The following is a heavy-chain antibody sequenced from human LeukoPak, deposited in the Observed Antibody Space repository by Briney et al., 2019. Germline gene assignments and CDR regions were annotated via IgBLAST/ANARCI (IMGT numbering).Heavy chain of an antibody. D-gene: IGHD2-15*01. CDR2: IKSKTDGGTT. V-gene: IGHV3-15*01. CDR1: GFTFSSPA. J-gene: IGHJ4*02. Sequence: GGSLRLSCAASGFTFSSPAMSWVRQVPGKGLEWVGRIKSKTDGGTTDYAAPVKGRFTISRDDSKNTLYLQMNSLKTEDTAVYYCTTDPFMVVAATIDYWGQGTLVTVSS. CDR3: TTDPFMVVAATIDY.